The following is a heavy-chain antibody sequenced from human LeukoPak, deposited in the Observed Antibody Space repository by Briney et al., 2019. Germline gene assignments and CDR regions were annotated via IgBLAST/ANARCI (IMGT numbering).Heavy chain of an antibody. CDR3: ARDPRIYCTNSKCRDDYFDN. D-gene: IGHD2-8*01. CDR2: ISSTSIYK. V-gene: IGHV3-21*01. CDR1: GFTFSIYS. Sequence: GGSLRLSCAASGFTFSIYSMNWVRQAPGKGLEWVSSISSTSIYKYYADSVKGRFTISRDNAKDSLFLQMNSLRSEDTAIYYCARDPRIYCTNSKCRDDYFDNWGQGTLVTVSS. J-gene: IGHJ4*02.